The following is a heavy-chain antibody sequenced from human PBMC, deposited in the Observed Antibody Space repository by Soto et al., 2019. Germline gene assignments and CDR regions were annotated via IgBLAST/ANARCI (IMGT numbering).Heavy chain of an antibody. CDR3: AREPPITIFGVAHMDV. CDR2: ISAYNGNT. D-gene: IGHD3-3*01. CDR1: GYTFTSYG. Sequence: VASVKVSCKASGYTFTSYGISWVRQAPGQGLEWMGWISAYNGNTNYAQKLQGRVTMTTDTSTSTAYMELRSLRSDDTAVYYCAREPPITIFGVAHMDVWGQGTTVTVSS. J-gene: IGHJ6*02. V-gene: IGHV1-18*04.